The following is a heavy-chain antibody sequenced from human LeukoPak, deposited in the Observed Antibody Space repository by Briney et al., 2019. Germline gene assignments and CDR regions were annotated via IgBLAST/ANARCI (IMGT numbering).Heavy chain of an antibody. D-gene: IGHD2-8*01. Sequence: GGSLRLSCAASGFTFSSYSMNWVRQAPGKGLEWVSYISSSSSTIYYADSVKGRFTIYRDNAKNSLYLQMNSLRAEDTAVYYCASLDCTNGVCYGFDPWGQGTLVTVSS. CDR3: ASLDCTNGVCYGFDP. J-gene: IGHJ5*02. V-gene: IGHV3-48*01. CDR1: GFTFSSYS. CDR2: ISSSSSTI.